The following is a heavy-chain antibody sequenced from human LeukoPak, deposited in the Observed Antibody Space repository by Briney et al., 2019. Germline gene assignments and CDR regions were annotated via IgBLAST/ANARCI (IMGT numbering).Heavy chain of an antibody. Sequence: ASVKVSYKASGYTFTGYYMHWVRQAPGQGLEWMGWINPNSGGTNYAQKFQGRVTMTRDTSISTAYMELSRLRSDDTAVYYCARDWNCGGDCYSTWGQGTLVTVSS. J-gene: IGHJ4*02. V-gene: IGHV1-2*02. CDR2: INPNSGGT. D-gene: IGHD2-21*02. CDR3: ARDWNCGGDCYST. CDR1: GYTFTGYY.